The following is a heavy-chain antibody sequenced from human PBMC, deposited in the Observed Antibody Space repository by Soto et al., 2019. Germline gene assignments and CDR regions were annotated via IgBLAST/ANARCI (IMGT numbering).Heavy chain of an antibody. CDR3: ARVSYSSSSPLWFDP. V-gene: IGHV3-11*01. Sequence: QVQLVESGGGLVKPGGSLRLSCAASGFTFSDYYMSWIRQAPGKGLEWVSYISSSGSTIYYADSVKGRFTISRDNAKNSLYRQMDSQRAEYTAVYYCARVSYSSSSPLWFDPWGQGTLVTVSS. D-gene: IGHD6-6*01. J-gene: IGHJ5*02. CDR1: GFTFSDYY. CDR2: ISSSGSTI.